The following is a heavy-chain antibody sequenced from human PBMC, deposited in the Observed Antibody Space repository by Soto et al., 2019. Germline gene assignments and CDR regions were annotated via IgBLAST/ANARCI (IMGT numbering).Heavy chain of an antibody. D-gene: IGHD6-19*01. J-gene: IGHJ4*02. V-gene: IGHV3-23*01. Sequence: GGSLRLCCAASGFTFSSYAMSWVRQAPGKGLEWVSAISGSGGSTYYADSVKGRFTISRDNSKNTLYLQMNSLRAEDTAVYYCAKAPVIAVAGTTDYWGQGTLVTVSS. CDR3: AKAPVIAVAGTTDY. CDR1: GFTFSSYA. CDR2: ISGSGGST.